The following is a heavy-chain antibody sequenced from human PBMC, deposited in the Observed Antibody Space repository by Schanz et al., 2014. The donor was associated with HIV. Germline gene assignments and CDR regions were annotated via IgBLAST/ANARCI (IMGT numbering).Heavy chain of an antibody. CDR1: GFSFSNYG. J-gene: IGHJ6*02. CDR2: LSYDGINK. Sequence: QVQLVESGGGVVRPGRSLRLSCAASGFSFSNYGMHWVRQAPGKGLEWVAVLSYDGINKYFADSVKGRFTISRDNAKNSLFLQMESLRAEDTAVYYCARDGGEAWGQGTTVTVSS. V-gene: IGHV3-30*03. CDR3: ARDGGEA. D-gene: IGHD3-16*01.